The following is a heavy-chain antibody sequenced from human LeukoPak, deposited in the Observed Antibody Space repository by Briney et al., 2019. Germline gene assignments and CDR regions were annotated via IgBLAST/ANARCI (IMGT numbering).Heavy chain of an antibody. CDR2: IYYSGST. CDR1: GYSISSGYY. Sequence: SETLSLTCTVSGYSISSGYYWGWIRQPPGKGLEWIGSIYYSGSTYYNPSLKSRVIISVDTSKNQFSLKLSSVTAADTAVYYCARDIGFWSGYSTYYYYYMDVWGKGTTVTVSS. J-gene: IGHJ6*03. V-gene: IGHV4-38-2*02. CDR3: ARDIGFWSGYSTYYYYYMDV. D-gene: IGHD3-3*01.